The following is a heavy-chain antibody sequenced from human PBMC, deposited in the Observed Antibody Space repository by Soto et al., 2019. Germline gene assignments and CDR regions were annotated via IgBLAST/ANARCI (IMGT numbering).Heavy chain of an antibody. CDR2: ISYDGSNK. CDR1: GFTFSSYA. V-gene: IGHV3-30-3*01. Sequence: QVQLVESGGGVVQPGRSLRLSCAASGFTFSSYAMHWVRQAPGKGLEWVAVISYDGSNKYYADSVKGRFTISRDNSKNTLYLQMNSLRAEDTAVYYCARGKLHAEPEGYWGQGTLVTVSS. J-gene: IGHJ4*02. D-gene: IGHD1-7*01. CDR3: ARGKLHAEPEGY.